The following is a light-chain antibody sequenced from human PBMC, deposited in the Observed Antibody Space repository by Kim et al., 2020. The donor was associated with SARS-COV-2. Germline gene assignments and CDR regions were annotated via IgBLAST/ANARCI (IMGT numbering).Light chain of an antibody. CDR1: KLGFKY. V-gene: IGLV3-1*01. Sequence: SYELTQPPSVSVSPGQTASITCSGDKLGFKYACWYQQKPGHSPVLVIYQDSKRPSGIPERFSGSNSGNTATLTISGTQAMDEADYYCQAWDSSSEVFGTG. CDR3: QAWDSSSEV. J-gene: IGLJ1*01. CDR2: QDS.